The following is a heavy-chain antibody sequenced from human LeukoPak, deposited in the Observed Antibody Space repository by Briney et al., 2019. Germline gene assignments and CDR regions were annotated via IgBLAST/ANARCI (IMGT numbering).Heavy chain of an antibody. J-gene: IGHJ5*02. Sequence: KPGGSLRLSCAASGFTFSSYSMNWVRQAPGKGLDWVASITSSSSFTYYADSVKGRFTISRDNAKNSLYLQMNSLTVEDTAVYYCARSVGSYYGDLWGQGTLVTVSS. CDR2: ITSSSSFT. V-gene: IGHV3-21*01. D-gene: IGHD3-22*01. CDR3: ARSVGSYYGDL. CDR1: GFTFSSYS.